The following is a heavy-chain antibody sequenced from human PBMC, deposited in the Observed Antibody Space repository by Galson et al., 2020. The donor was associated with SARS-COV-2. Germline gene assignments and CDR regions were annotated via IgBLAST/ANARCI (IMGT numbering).Heavy chain of an antibody. J-gene: IGHJ6*02. D-gene: IGHD6-13*01. CDR3: ARDPRGSSWYLFSYGMDV. CDR2: IYYSGST. CDR1: GGSISSGGYY. Sequence: SETLSLTCTVSGGSISSGGYYWTWTRQLPGQGLECSGNIYYSGSTYYNPSLKSRVTISIDTSKNQCSLELTSVTGADTAVYYCARDPRGSSWYLFSYGMDVWGQGTTVTVSS. V-gene: IGHV4-31*03.